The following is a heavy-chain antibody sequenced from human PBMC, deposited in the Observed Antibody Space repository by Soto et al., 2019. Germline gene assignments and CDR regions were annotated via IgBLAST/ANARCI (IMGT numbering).Heavy chain of an antibody. J-gene: IGHJ4*02. CDR3: AEAKDGSSPADKDY. V-gene: IGHV4-34*01. CDR2: INHSGST. CDR1: GGSFSGYY. Sequence: QVQLQQWGAGLLKPSETLSLTCAVYGGSFSGYYWSWIRQPPGKGLEWIGEINHSGSTNYNPSLKSRVTISVDTSKNQFSLKLSSVTAADTAVYYCAEAKDGSSPADKDYWGQGTLVTVSS. D-gene: IGHD6-6*01.